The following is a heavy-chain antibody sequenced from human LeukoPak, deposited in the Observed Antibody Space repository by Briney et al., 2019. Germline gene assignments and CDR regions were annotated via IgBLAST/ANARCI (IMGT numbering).Heavy chain of an antibody. V-gene: IGHV3-9*01. D-gene: IGHD3-3*01. CDR2: ISWNSGSI. CDR1: GFTFDDYA. Sequence: PGRSLRLSCAASGFTFDDYAMHWVRQAPGKGLEWVSGISWNSGSIGYADSVKGRFTISRDNAKNSLYLQMNSLRAEDTALYYCAKSLYDFWSGAIDYWGKGTLVTVSS. J-gene: IGHJ4*02. CDR3: AKSLYDFWSGAIDY.